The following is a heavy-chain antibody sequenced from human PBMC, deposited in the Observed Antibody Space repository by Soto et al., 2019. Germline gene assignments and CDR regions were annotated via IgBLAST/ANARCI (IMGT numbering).Heavy chain of an antibody. Sequence: PGGSLRLSCSASGFTFSIYAMHWVRQAPGKGLEYVSAVSTNGGTSYYADSVKGRFTISRDDSKYTLYLQMNSLKTEDTAVYYCTTERRVERVGAKVYYYYGLDVWGQGTTVTVSS. CDR2: VSTNGGTS. J-gene: IGHJ6*02. D-gene: IGHD1-26*01. CDR3: TTERRVERVGAKVYYYYGLDV. V-gene: IGHV3-64*04. CDR1: GFTFSIYA.